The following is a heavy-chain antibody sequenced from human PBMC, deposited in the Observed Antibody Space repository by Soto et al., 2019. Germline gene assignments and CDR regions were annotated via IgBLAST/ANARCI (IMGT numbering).Heavy chain of an antibody. CDR1: GFTVSSDY. Sequence: EVQLVESGGGLVQPGGSLRLSCAALGFTVSSDYMSWVRQAPGKGLEWVSVIYSGGRTYYADSVKGRFTISRDNSKNTLYLQMNSLRVEDTAVYYCARPGGFRSGSYTDDYWGQGTLVTVSS. J-gene: IGHJ4*02. D-gene: IGHD3-3*01. V-gene: IGHV3-66*04. CDR3: ARPGGFRSGSYTDDY. CDR2: IYSGGRT.